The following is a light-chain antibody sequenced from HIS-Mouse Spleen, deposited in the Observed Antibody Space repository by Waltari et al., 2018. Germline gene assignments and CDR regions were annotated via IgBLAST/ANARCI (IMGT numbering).Light chain of an antibody. CDR2: SNN. Sequence: QSVLTQPPSASGTPGQRVTIPCSGSSSTLGSNTVTWYQQLPGTAPNLLIYSNNQRPSGVPDRFSGSKSGTSASLAISGLQSEDEADYYCAAWDDSLNGVVFGGGTKLTVL. V-gene: IGLV1-44*01. CDR3: AAWDDSLNGVV. J-gene: IGLJ2*01. CDR1: SSTLGSNT.